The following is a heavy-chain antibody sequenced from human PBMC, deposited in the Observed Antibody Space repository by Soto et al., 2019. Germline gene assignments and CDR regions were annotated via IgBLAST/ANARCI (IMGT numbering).Heavy chain of an antibody. Sequence: GGSLRLSCAASGFTFSSYAMSWVRQAPGKGLEWVSAISGSGGSTYYADSVKGRFTISRDNSKNTLYLQMNSLRAEDTAVYYCAKDSETIVVVAATALDYWGQGTLVTVSS. CDR1: GFTFSSYA. CDR3: AKDSETIVVVAATALDY. CDR2: ISGSGGST. D-gene: IGHD2-15*01. V-gene: IGHV3-23*01. J-gene: IGHJ4*02.